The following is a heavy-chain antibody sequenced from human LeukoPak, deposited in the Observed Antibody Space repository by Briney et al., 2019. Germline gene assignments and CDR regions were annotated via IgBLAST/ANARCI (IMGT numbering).Heavy chain of an antibody. CDR1: GGSISSYY. V-gene: IGHV4-59*08. CDR2: ISHGGST. D-gene: IGHD2/OR15-2a*01. Sequence: SETLSLTCTVSGGSISSYYWSWIRQPPGKGLEWIGSISHGGSTHYNASLKSRVTISLEASKNQFSLRLSSVTAADTAVYYCARQADVPSSIGYFDFWGQGAPVTVSS. J-gene: IGHJ4*02. CDR3: ARQADVPSSIGYFDF.